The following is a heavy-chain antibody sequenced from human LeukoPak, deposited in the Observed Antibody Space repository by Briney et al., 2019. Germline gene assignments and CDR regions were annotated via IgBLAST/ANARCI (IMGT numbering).Heavy chain of an antibody. J-gene: IGHJ5*02. D-gene: IGHD3-10*01. V-gene: IGHV4-34*01. CDR3: ARDSGTTGEVKFDP. Sequence: PSETLSLTCAVYGGSFSGYYWSWIRKPPGKGLEWIGEINHSGSTNYNPSLKSRVTISVDTSKNQFSLKVTSVTAADTAVYYCARDSGTTGEVKFDPWGQGTLVTVSS. CDR1: GGSFSGYY. CDR2: INHSGST.